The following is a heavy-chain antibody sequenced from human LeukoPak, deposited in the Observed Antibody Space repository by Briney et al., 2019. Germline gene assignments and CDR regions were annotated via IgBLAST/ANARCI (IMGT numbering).Heavy chain of an antibody. CDR1: GGSIGTYY. CDR2: VYHSGST. V-gene: IGHV4-59*08. J-gene: IGHJ2*01. CDR3: ARPRGYWYFDL. D-gene: IGHD3-10*01. Sequence: SETLSLTCTVSGGSIGTYYWSWIRQPPGKGLEWIGYVYHSGSTNYNPSLKSRVTMSVDTSKNQFSLKLSSVTAADTAVYYCARPRGYWYFDLWGRGTLVTVSS.